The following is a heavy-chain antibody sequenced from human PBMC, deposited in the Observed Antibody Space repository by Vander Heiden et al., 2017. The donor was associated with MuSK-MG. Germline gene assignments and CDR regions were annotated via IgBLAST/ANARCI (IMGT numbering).Heavy chain of an antibody. D-gene: IGHD2-8*01. Sequence: EVQLLESGGGLVQPGGSLRLSCAACGFTLSSYAMSWVGQGPGKGLWWVSAISGSGGSTYYADSVKGRFTISRDNSKNTLYLQMNSLRAEDTAVYYCAKGPNPDNNWFDPWGQGTLVTVSS. CDR2: ISGSGGST. CDR3: AKGPNPDNNWFDP. CDR1: GFTLSSYA. V-gene: IGHV3-23*01. J-gene: IGHJ5*02.